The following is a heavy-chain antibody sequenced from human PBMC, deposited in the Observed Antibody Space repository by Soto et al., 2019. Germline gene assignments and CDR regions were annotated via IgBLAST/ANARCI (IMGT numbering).Heavy chain of an antibody. D-gene: IGHD3-10*02. CDR2: IKRDGSEK. J-gene: IGHJ5*02. CDR1: GFTFSSYW. Sequence: GESLTLSCAASGFTFSSYWTSCVRQAPEEGLEWVANIKRDGSEKYYVDSVKGRFTIPRDNLKYSLYLQMNSLRAEDTAVYYCASTYVGPNCIDPWGQGTLVTVSS. V-gene: IGHV3-7*01. CDR3: ASTYVGPNCIDP.